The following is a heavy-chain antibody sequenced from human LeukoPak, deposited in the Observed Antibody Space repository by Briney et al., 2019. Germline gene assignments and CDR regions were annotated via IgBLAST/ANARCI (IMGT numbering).Heavy chain of an antibody. CDR1: GFTFSSYG. CDR3: ARAPYYYDSSGYYFEPNYYYYGMDV. D-gene: IGHD3-22*01. J-gene: IGHJ6*02. Sequence: GRSLRPSCAASGFTFSSYGMHWVRQAPGKGLEWVAVIWYDGSNKYYADSVKGRFTISRDNSKNTLYLQMNSLRAEDTAVYYCARAPYYYDSSGYYFEPNYYYYGMDVWGQGTTVTVSS. V-gene: IGHV3-33*01. CDR2: IWYDGSNK.